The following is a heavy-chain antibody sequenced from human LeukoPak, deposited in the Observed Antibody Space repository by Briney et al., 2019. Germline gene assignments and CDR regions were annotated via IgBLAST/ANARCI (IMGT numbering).Heavy chain of an antibody. D-gene: IGHD3-10*01. V-gene: IGHV4-34*01. CDR1: GGSFSGYY. CDR3: ARVPPAPGGLWFGQLRGWTFDY. CDR2: INHSGST. J-gene: IGHJ4*02. Sequence: SETLSLTCAVYGGSFSGYYWSWIRQPPGEGLEWIGEINHSGSTNYNPSLKSRVTISVDTSKNQYSLKLSSVTAADTAVYYCARVPPAPGGLWFGQLRGWTFDYWGQGTLVTVSS.